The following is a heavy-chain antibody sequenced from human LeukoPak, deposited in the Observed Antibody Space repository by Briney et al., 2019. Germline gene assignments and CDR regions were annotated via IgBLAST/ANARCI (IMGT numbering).Heavy chain of an antibody. D-gene: IGHD1-26*01. J-gene: IGHJ4*02. Sequence: GASVKVSCKASGYSFTSFYMHWVRQAPGQGREWMGIINPSDGSTTHAQKFQGRVTMTRDTSTSTVYMELSSLRSEDTAVYYCARMASAWGPFDYWGQGTLVTVSS. V-gene: IGHV1-46*01. CDR3: ARMASAWGPFDY. CDR2: INPSDGST. CDR1: GYSFTSFY.